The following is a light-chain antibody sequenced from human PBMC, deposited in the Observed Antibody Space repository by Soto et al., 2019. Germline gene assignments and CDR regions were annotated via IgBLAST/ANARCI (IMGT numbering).Light chain of an antibody. V-gene: IGKV3-11*01. Sequence: EIVLTQSPATLSLSPGERATLSCRASQSVSSYLAWYQQKPGQAPRLLIYDASNRATGIPARFSGSGSATAYTLTISSIVPEDFAVYYCQQRSNWPPLTFGGGTKVEIK. CDR2: DAS. J-gene: IGKJ4*01. CDR1: QSVSSY. CDR3: QQRSNWPPLT.